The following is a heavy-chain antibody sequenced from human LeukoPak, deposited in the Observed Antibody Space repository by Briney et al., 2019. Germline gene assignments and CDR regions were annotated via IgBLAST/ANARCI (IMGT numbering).Heavy chain of an antibody. CDR3: GRRQSSGWFDY. CDR2: IYAGDSDT. V-gene: IGHV5-51*01. Sequence: GESLKISCKGSGYSFTSYWIGWVRQMPGKGLEWMGIIYAGDSDTRYSPSFQGQVTISADKSLSTAYLQWSSLKASDTAMYYCGRRQSSGWFDYWGQGTPVTVSS. D-gene: IGHD6-19*01. CDR1: GYSFTSYW. J-gene: IGHJ5*01.